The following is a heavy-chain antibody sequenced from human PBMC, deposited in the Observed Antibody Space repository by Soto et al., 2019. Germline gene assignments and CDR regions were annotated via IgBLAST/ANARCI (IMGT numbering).Heavy chain of an antibody. V-gene: IGHV2-70*11. CDR3: ARITASDYDYIWGSYRYSHYFDY. D-gene: IGHD3-16*02. J-gene: IGHJ4*02. Sequence: SGPTLVNPTQTLTLTCTFSGFSLSTSGMCVSWIRQPPGKALEWLARIDWDDDKYYSTSLKTRLTISKDTSKNQVVLTMTNMDPVDTATYYCARITASDYDYIWGSYRYSHYFDYWGQGTLVTVSS. CDR1: GFSLSTSGMC. CDR2: IDWDDDK.